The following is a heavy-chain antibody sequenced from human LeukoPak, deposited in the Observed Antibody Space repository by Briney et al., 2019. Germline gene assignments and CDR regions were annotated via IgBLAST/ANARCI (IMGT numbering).Heavy chain of an antibody. J-gene: IGHJ4*02. V-gene: IGHV1-2*02. CDR3: ARGSAVSCSSTSCHAPLDY. CDR2: INPNSGAT. CDR1: GYTFTDYY. Sequence: ASVKVSCKVSGYTFTDYYIIWMRQAPGRGLEYMGWINPNSGATRNGQNLQGRITMTRDTSVSTAYMDLGTLSSDDAAIYFCARGSAVSCSSTSCHAPLDYWGQGTLVTVSS. D-gene: IGHD2-2*01.